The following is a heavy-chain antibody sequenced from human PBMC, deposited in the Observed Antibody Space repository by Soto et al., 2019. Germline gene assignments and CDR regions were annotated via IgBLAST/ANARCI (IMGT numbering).Heavy chain of an antibody. CDR3: ARQGESSGSYYYGMDV. CDR2: IIPIFGTA. Sequence: QVQLVQSGAEVKKPGSSVKVSCKASGGTFSSYTISWVRQAPGQGLEWMGGIIPIFGTANYAQRFQGRVTITADESTSTAYMELSSLRSEDTAVYCCARQGESSGSYYYGMDVWGQGTTVIVSS. V-gene: IGHV1-69*12. D-gene: IGHD3-22*01. J-gene: IGHJ6*02. CDR1: GGTFSSYT.